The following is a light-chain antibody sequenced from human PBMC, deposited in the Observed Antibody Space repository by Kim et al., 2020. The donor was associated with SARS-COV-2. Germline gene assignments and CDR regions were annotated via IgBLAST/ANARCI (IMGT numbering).Light chain of an antibody. CDR3: RQYDNIPPLT. V-gene: IGKV1-33*01. CDR2: DAS. CDR1: QDISNY. Sequence: DIQMTQSPSSLSASVGDRVTITCQASQDISNYLNWYQQKPGKAPKLLIYDASNLETGVPSRFSGSGSGTDFTFTISSLQPEDIATYYCRQYDNIPPLTFGGGAKVDIK. J-gene: IGKJ4*01.